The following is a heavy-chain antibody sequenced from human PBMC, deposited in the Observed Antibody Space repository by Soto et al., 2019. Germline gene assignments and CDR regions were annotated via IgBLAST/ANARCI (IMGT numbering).Heavy chain of an antibody. V-gene: IGHV4-59*01. CDR2: IYYSGST. D-gene: IGHD2-15*01. Sequence: SETLSLTCTVSGGSISSYYWSWIRQPPGKGLEWIGYIYYSGSTNYNPSLKSRVTISVDTSKNQFSLKLSSVTAADTAVCYCAREGDCSGGSCYSFWFDPWGQGTLVTVSS. J-gene: IGHJ5*02. CDR3: AREGDCSGGSCYSFWFDP. CDR1: GGSISSYY.